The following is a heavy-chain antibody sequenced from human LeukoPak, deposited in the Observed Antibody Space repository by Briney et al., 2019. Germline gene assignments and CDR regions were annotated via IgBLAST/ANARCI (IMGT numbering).Heavy chain of an antibody. V-gene: IGHV3-11*05. J-gene: IGHJ4*02. D-gene: IGHD6-13*01. CDR1: GFTFSDYY. CDR2: ISPSSSYT. CDR3: ARDLYSSSSFDY. Sequence: GESLRLSCAASGFTFSDYYMTWIRQAPGKGLECVSDISPSSSYTKYADSVKGRFTISRDNAKNSLYLQMSSLRAEDTAVYYCARDLYSSSSFDYWGQGTLVTVSS.